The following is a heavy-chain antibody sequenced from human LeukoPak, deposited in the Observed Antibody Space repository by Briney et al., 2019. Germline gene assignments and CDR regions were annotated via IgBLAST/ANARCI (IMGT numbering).Heavy chain of an antibody. V-gene: IGHV3-74*01. CDR3: IRRQWLGHSDR. D-gene: IGHD6-19*01. Sequence: GGSLRLACAASGYSFGNYWMHWVRQAPGMGLMWISRINTDGDYTDYADSVRGRFTISRDNARNTLDLQMKSLRAEDTAVYYCIRRQWLGHSDRWGQGTLVIVSS. CDR2: INTDGDYT. J-gene: IGHJ5*02. CDR1: GYSFGNYW.